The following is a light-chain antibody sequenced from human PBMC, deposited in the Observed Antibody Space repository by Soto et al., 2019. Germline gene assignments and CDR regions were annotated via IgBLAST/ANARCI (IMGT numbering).Light chain of an antibody. CDR3: MQALQTPLT. V-gene: IGKV2-28*01. CDR1: QSLLHSNGYNY. J-gene: IGKJ4*01. CDR2: LGS. Sequence: DIVMTQSPLSLPVTPGEPASISCRSSQSLLHSNGYNYLDWYLQKPGQSPQLLIYLGSNRASGVPDRFSGSGSGTHFTLKISRVEAEDVGVYYCMQALQTPLTFGGGNKVEIK.